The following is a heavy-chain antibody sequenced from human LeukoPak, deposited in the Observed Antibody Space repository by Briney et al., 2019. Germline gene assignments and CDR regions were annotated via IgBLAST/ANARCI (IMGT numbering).Heavy chain of an antibody. CDR3: ARGLSGYYFDY. V-gene: IGHV3-33*01. CDR2: IWYDGSNK. D-gene: IGHD3-22*01. J-gene: IGHJ4*02. CDR1: GFTFSSYV. Sequence: GGSLRLSCAASGFTFSSYVMHWVRQAPGKGLEWVAVIWYDGSNKYYADSVKGRFTISRDNSKNTLYPQMNSLRAEDTAVYYCARGLSGYYFDYWGQGTLVTVSS.